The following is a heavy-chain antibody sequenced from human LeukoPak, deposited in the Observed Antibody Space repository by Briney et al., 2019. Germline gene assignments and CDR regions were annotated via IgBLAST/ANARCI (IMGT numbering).Heavy chain of an antibody. CDR2: IGAAGAHT. CDR1: GFRFSYHD. CDR3: ARELGGTKTGGLDI. V-gene: IGHV3-64*02. Sequence: GGSLRLSCAASGFRFSYHDMHWVRQAPGKGLEFVSSIGAAGAHTFYADSVKGRFTISRDNFQSTMYLQMDGLRPEDSAVYYCARELGGTKTGGLDIWGQGTVLTVSS. D-gene: IGHD1-14*01. J-gene: IGHJ3*02.